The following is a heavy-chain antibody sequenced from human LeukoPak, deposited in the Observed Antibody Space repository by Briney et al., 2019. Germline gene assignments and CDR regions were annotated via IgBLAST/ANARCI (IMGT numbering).Heavy chain of an antibody. CDR2: INHSGST. V-gene: IGHV4-34*01. CDR3: ARAGQQWSPLRGTSHDY. Sequence: SETLSLTCAVYGGSFSGYYWSWIRQPPGKGLEWIGEINHSGSTNYNPSLKSRVTISVDTSKNQFSLKLSSVTAADTAVYYCARAGQQWSPLRGTSHDYWGQGTLVTVSS. D-gene: IGHD6-19*01. CDR1: GGSFSGYY. J-gene: IGHJ4*02.